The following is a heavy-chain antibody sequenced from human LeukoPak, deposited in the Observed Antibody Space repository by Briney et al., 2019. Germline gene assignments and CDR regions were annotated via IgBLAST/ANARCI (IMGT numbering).Heavy chain of an antibody. CDR1: GFTFSSYE. CDR3: ARHYSSIVGATLDY. J-gene: IGHJ4*02. Sequence: GSLRLSCAASGFTFSSYEMNWVRQAPGKGLEWVSYISSSGSTIYYADSVKGRFTISRDNAKNSLYLQMNSLRAEDTAVYYCARHYSSIVGATLDYWGQGTLVTVSS. D-gene: IGHD1-26*01. V-gene: IGHV3-48*03. CDR2: ISSSGSTI.